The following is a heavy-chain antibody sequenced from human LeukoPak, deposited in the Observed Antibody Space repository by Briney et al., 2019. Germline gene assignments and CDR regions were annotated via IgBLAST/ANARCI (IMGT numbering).Heavy chain of an antibody. D-gene: IGHD5-18*01. Sequence: GASVKVSCKASGYTFTGYYIHWVRQAPGQGLEWMGWIMGWINPNSSGTNYAQKFQGRVTMTRDTSVSTAYMELSRLRSDDTAVYYCAREHVDTAMGTPGYWGQGTLVTVSS. CDR2: WIMGWINPNSSGT. CDR1: GYTFTGYY. J-gene: IGHJ4*02. CDR3: AREHVDTAMGTPGY. V-gene: IGHV1-2*02.